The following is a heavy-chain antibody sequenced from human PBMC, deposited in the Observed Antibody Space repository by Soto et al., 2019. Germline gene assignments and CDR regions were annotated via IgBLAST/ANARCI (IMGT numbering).Heavy chain of an antibody. D-gene: IGHD2-8*02. CDR2: INLDGTKT. CDR1: GFMFGAHW. J-gene: IGHJ5*02. V-gene: IGHV3-74*01. Sequence: EVQLVEAGGGLVRPGGSLKLSCAASGFMFGAHWMHWVRQGPDKGLVFVARINLDGTKTNYADFVEGRFTISRDNAKKTLYLELNSLRGGDTAVYFCARELVHGYLDLWGQGDLVTVSS. CDR3: ARELVHGYLDL.